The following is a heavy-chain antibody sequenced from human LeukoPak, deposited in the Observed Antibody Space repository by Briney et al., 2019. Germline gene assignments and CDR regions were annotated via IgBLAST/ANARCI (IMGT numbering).Heavy chain of an antibody. Sequence: SETLSLTCVLSGCSITNTNYWDWVRQPPGKGLEWIGEVNLQGSTNYNPSLMGRVAIAVDTSENHISLQLTSVTDADTAVYYCARGPLGSSWHYNYYYGMDLWGQGTTVTVSS. CDR2: VNLQGST. CDR1: GCSITNTNY. V-gene: IGHV4-4*02. J-gene: IGHJ6*02. CDR3: ARGPLGSSWHYNYYYGMDL. D-gene: IGHD6-13*01.